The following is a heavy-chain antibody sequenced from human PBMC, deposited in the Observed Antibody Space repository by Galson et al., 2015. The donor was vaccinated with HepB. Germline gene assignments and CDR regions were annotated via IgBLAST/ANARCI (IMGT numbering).Heavy chain of an antibody. Sequence: SVKVSCKASGGTFSSYTISWVRQAPGQGLEWMGRIIPILGIANYAQKFQGRVTITADKSTSTAYMELSSLRSEDTAVYYCARTVRGCSGGSCYPEYWFDPWGQGTLVTVSS. V-gene: IGHV1-69*02. J-gene: IGHJ5*02. D-gene: IGHD2-15*01. CDR1: GGTFSSYT. CDR2: IIPILGIA. CDR3: ARTVRGCSGGSCYPEYWFDP.